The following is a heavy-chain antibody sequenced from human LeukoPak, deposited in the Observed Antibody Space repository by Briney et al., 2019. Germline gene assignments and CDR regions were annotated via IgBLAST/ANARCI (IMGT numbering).Heavy chain of an antibody. Sequence: GGSLRLSCAATGFTFSTYGMSWVRQAPGKGLEWVSAIISGSGVTTYYADSVKGRFTISRDNAKNSLYLQMNSLRAEDTAVYYCARERELRYYMDVWGKGTTVTISS. CDR1: GFTFSTYG. CDR3: ARERELRYYMDV. CDR2: IISGSGVTT. D-gene: IGHD1-7*01. J-gene: IGHJ6*03. V-gene: IGHV3-23*01.